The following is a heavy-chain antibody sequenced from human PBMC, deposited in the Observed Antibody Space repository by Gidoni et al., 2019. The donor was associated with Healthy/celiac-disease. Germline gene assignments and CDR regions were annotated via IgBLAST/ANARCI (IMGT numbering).Heavy chain of an antibody. CDR3: AKADWNPIYDYYYGMDV. D-gene: IGHD1-1*01. CDR2: ISGSGGST. J-gene: IGHJ6*02. CDR1: GFTFSSYA. V-gene: IGHV3-23*01. Sequence: EVQLLESGGGLVQPGGSLRLSCAASGFTFSSYAMSWVRQAPGKGLEWVSAISGSGGSTYYADSVKGRFTISRDNSKNTLYLQMNSLRAEDTAVYYCAKADWNPIYDYYYGMDVWGQGTTVTVSS.